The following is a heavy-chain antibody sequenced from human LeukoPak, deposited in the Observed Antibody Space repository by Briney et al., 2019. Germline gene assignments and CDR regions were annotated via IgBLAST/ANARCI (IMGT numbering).Heavy chain of an antibody. V-gene: IGHV3-7*01. D-gene: IGHD1-20*01. CDR2: IKQDGSEK. CDR1: GFTFSRYW. Sequence: GGSLRLSCAASGFTFSRYWMTWVRQAPGKGLEWVANIKQDGSEKYYVDSVKGRFTVPRDNAKNSLYLQMNSLRAEDTAVYYCARDSGPYNWNPFDYWGQGTLVTVSS. J-gene: IGHJ4*02. CDR3: ARDSGPYNWNPFDY.